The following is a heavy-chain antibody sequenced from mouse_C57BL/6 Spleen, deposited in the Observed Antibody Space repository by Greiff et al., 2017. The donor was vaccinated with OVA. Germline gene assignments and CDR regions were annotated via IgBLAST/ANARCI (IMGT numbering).Heavy chain of an antibody. CDR1: GYTFTSYW. CDR2: IDPSDSYT. Sequence: VQLQQPGAELVMPGASVKLSCKASGYTFTSYWMHWVKQRPGQGLEWIGEIDPSDSYTNYNQKFKGKSTLTVDKSSSTAYMQLSSLTSEDSAVYYCGQSYYGNHGDYWGQGTTVTVSS. CDR3: GQSYYGNHGDY. J-gene: IGHJ2*01. D-gene: IGHD2-1*01. V-gene: IGHV1-69*01.